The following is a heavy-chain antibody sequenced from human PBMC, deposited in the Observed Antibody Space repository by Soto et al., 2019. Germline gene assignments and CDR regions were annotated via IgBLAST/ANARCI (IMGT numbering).Heavy chain of an antibody. V-gene: IGHV3-23*01. CDR3: AKASAPGGTYFPLWF. J-gene: IGHJ4*02. Sequence: GGSLRLSCAASGFTFSSYGMSWVRQAPGKGLEWVSSISGSGGSTYYADSVKGRFTISRDNSKNTLYLQMNSLRAEDTAVYYCAKASAPGGTYFPLWFGGQGTLVTVSS. D-gene: IGHD1-26*01. CDR2: ISGSGGST. CDR1: GFTFSSYG.